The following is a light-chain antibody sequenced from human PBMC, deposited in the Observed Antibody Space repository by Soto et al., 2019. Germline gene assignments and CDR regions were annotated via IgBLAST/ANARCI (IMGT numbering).Light chain of an antibody. CDR1: SSDVGGYHY. J-gene: IGLJ2*01. Sequence: QSALTQPASVSGSPGQSITISCTGTSSDVGGYHYVSWYQQHPGKAPKLMIYDVSNRPSGVSNRFSGSKSGNTASLTISGLQAEDEADYYCSSYTSSSTLDVVFGGGTKVTVL. V-gene: IGLV2-14*01. CDR3: SSYTSSSTLDVV. CDR2: DVS.